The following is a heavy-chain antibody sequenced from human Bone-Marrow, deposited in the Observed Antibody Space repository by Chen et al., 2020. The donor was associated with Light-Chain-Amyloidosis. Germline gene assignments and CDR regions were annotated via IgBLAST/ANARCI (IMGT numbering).Heavy chain of an antibody. J-gene: IGHJ6*03. CDR1: GFTFSSFG. V-gene: IGHV3-21*01. CDR3: ARDGYSDWNYLNYYMDV. CDR2: ISGSSNYV. Sequence: EVQLVESGGGLVKPGGSLRLSCAASGFTFSSFGMNWVRQAPGKGLEWVSSISGSSNYVYYADSVKGRFTISRDSAKNSLYLQMNILRAEDTAVYYSARDGYSDWNYLNYYMDVWGNGTTVTVSS. D-gene: IGHD1-7*01.